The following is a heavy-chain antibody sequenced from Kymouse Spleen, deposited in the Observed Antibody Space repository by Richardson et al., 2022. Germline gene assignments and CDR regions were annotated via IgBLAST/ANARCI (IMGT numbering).Heavy chain of an antibody. CDR2: INHSGST. J-gene: IGHJ6*02. CDR3: ARGGITMVRGISFYYYYGMDV. Sequence: QVQLQQWGAGLLKPSETLSLTCAVYGGSFSGYYWSWIRQPPGKGLEWIGEINHSGSTNYNPSLKSRVTISVDTSKNQFSLKLSSVTAADTAVYYCARGGITMVRGISFYYYYGMDVWGQGTTVTVSS. V-gene: IGHV4-34*01. CDR1: GGSFSGYY. D-gene: IGHD3-10*01.